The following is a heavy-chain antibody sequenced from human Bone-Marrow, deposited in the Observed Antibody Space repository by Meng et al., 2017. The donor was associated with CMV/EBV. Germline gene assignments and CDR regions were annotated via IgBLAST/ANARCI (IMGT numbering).Heavy chain of an antibody. D-gene: IGHD1-1*01. J-gene: IGHJ4*02. V-gene: IGHV1-46*01. CDR1: GYTFTSYY. CDR2: INPSGGST. CDR3: AVTTGTIPSHFDY. Sequence: ASVKVSCKASGYTFTSYYMHWVRQAPGQGLEWMGIINPSGGSTSYAQKFQGRVTMTEDTSTDTAYMELSSLRSEDTAVYYCAVTTGTIPSHFDYWGQGTLVTVSS.